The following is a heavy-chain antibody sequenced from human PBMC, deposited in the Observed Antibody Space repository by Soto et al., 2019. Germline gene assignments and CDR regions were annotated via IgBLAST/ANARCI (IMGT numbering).Heavy chain of an antibody. CDR1: GGSISSYY. D-gene: IGHD4-17*01. V-gene: IGHV4-59*01. Sequence: QVQLQESGPGLVKPSETLSLTCTASGGSISSYYWSWIRQPPGKGLEWIGYIDYSGSTNYNPPLKSRVTISVETSNNQSSLKLSSVTAADTAVYYCARRYGYAFDIWGQGTMVTVSS. CDR2: IDYSGST. CDR3: ARRYGYAFDI. J-gene: IGHJ3*02.